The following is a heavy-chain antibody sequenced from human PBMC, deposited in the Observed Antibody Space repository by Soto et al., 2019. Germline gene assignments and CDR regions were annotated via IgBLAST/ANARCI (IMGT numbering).Heavy chain of an antibody. D-gene: IGHD3-10*01. CDR1: GFIFSNYG. V-gene: IGHV3-30*03. CDR2: ISYDGSNK. CDR3: ASGEIYNYYGMDV. J-gene: IGHJ6*02. Sequence: PGGSLRLSCEASGFIFSNYGMHWVRQAPGKGLEWVAVISYDGSNKYYADSVRGRFTISRDNSKNTLYLQMNSLRAEDTAVYYCASGEIYNYYGMDVWGQGTTVTVSS.